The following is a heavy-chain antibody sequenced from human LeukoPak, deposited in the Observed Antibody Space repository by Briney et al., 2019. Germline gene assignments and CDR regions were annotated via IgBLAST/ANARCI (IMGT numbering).Heavy chain of an antibody. V-gene: IGHV4-4*07. Sequence: SETLSLTCTVSGGSISSYYWSWIRQPAGKGLEWIGRIYTSGSANYNPSLKSRVTMSVDTSKNQFSLKLSSVTAADTAVYYCARDGSGSYYYYMDVWGKGTTVTVSS. J-gene: IGHJ6*03. CDR1: GGSISSYY. CDR2: IYTSGSA. D-gene: IGHD3-10*01. CDR3: ARDGSGSYYYYMDV.